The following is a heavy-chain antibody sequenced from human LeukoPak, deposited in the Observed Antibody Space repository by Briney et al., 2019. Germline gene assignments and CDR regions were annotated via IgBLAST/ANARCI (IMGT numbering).Heavy chain of an antibody. V-gene: IGHV4-61*01. CDR1: GGSVSSGSYY. J-gene: IGHJ6*02. CDR3: ARDRDFWSGYYTSDGYYGMDV. CDR2: IYYSGST. Sequence: SSETLSLTCTVSGGSVSSGSYYWSWIRQPPGKGPEWIGYIYYSGSTNYNPSLKSRVTISVDTSKNQFSLKLSSVTAADTAVYYCARDRDFWSGYYTSDGYYGMDVWGQGTTVTVSS. D-gene: IGHD3-3*01.